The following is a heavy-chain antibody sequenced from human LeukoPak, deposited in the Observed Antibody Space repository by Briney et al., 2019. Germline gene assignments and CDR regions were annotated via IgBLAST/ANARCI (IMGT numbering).Heavy chain of an antibody. D-gene: IGHD3-10*01. CDR1: GFSFSNHG. CDR3: ARDSYQDYYGRFDP. V-gene: IGHV3-33*08. J-gene: IGHJ5*02. Sequence: GGSLRLSCAASGFSFSNHGMHWVRQAPGKRLEWVAVIWDDGNNKRYANSVNGRFTISRDNSENTLYLQMNGLTADDTAMYYCARDSYQDYYGRFDPWGQGTLVIVSS. CDR2: IWDDGNNK.